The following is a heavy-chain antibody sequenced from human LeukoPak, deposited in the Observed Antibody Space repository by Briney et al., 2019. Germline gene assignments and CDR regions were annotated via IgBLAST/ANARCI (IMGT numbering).Heavy chain of an antibody. CDR3: ARSEGWLVPYYYMDV. D-gene: IGHD5-18*01. J-gene: IGHJ6*03. Sequence: GGSLRLYCAASGFTFSSYGMHWVRQAPGKGLEWVAVIWYDGSNKYYEDSVKGRFTISRDNSKNTLYLQMNSLRSEDTAVYYCARSEGWLVPYYYMDVWGKGTTVTVSS. CDR2: IWYDGSNK. V-gene: IGHV3-33*01. CDR1: GFTFSSYG.